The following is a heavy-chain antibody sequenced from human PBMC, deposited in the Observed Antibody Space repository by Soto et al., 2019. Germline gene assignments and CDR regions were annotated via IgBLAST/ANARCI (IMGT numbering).Heavy chain of an antibody. Sequence: PSETLSLTCTVSGVSVSSGSYYWSWIRQPPGKGLEWIGYIYYSGSTNYNPSLKSRVTISVDTSKNQFSLKLSSVTAADTAVYYCASSLRIAVSYYFDYWGQGTLVTVSS. CDR3: ASSLRIAVSYYFDY. V-gene: IGHV4-61*01. J-gene: IGHJ4*02. D-gene: IGHD6-19*01. CDR1: GVSVSSGSYY. CDR2: IYYSGST.